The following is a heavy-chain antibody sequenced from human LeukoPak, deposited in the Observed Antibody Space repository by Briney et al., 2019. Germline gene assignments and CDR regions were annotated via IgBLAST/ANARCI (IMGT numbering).Heavy chain of an antibody. V-gene: IGHV3-48*03. CDR3: ARNPVGATRGYFDY. CDR1: GFTFSSYE. D-gene: IGHD1-26*01. Sequence: PGGSLRLSCAASGFTFSSYEMNWVRQAPGKGLEWVSYISSSGSTIYYADSVKGRFTISRDNAKNSLYLQMNSLRAEATAVYYCARNPVGATRGYFDYWGQGTLVTVSS. J-gene: IGHJ4*02. CDR2: ISSSGSTI.